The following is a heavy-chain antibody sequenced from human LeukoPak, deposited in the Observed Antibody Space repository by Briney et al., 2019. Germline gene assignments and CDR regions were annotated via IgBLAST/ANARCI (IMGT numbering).Heavy chain of an antibody. Sequence: RSSQTLSLTCTVSGGSISSGGYYWSWIRQHPGKGLEWIGYIYYSGSTYYNPSLKSRVTISVDTSKNQFSLKLSSVTAADTAVYYCARVLADDGYNSYPFDYWGQGTLVTVSS. CDR3: ARVLADDGYNSYPFDY. V-gene: IGHV4-30-4*08. J-gene: IGHJ4*02. D-gene: IGHD5-24*01. CDR1: GGSISSGGYY. CDR2: IYYSGST.